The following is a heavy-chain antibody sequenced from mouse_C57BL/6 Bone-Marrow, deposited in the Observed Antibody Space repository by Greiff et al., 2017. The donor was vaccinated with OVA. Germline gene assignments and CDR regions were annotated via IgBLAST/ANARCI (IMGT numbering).Heavy chain of an antibody. CDR3: ADYDYGTIDY. Sequence: QVQLQQSGAELARPGASVKLSCKASGYTFTSYGISWVKQRTGQGLEWIGEIYPRSGNTYYNEKFKGEATLTADKASMTAYMELRSLTSEDSAVYVCADYDYGTIDYWGQGTTLTVSS. D-gene: IGHD1-1*01. V-gene: IGHV1-81*01. CDR1: GYTFTSYG. CDR2: IYPRSGNT. J-gene: IGHJ2*01.